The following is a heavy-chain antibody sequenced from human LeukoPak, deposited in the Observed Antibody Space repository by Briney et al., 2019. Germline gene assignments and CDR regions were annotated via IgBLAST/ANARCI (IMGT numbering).Heavy chain of an antibody. CDR1: GGSISSYY. CDR3: ARVVICGGDCSMGLFDY. CDR2: IYYSGST. D-gene: IGHD2-21*01. Sequence: PSETLSLTCTVSGGSISSYYWSWIRQPPGKGLEWIGYIYYSGSTNYNPSLKSRVTISVDTSKNQFSLKLSSVTAADTAVYYCARVVICGGDCSMGLFDYWGQGTLVTVSS. J-gene: IGHJ4*02. V-gene: IGHV4-59*01.